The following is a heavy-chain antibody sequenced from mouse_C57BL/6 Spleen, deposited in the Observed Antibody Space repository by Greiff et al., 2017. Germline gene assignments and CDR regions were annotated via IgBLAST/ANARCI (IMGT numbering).Heavy chain of an antibody. D-gene: IGHD1-1*01. CDR1: GFSLTSYG. V-gene: IGHV2-6*01. J-gene: IGHJ3*01. CDR2: IWGVGST. CDR3: ARSYYYGSSGGFAY. Sequence: QVQLQQSGPGLVAPSQSLSITCTVSGFSLTSYGVDWVRQSPGKGLEWLGVIWGVGSTNYNSALKSRLSISKDNSKSQVFLKMNSLQTDDTAMYYCARSYYYGSSGGFAYWGQGTLVTVSA.